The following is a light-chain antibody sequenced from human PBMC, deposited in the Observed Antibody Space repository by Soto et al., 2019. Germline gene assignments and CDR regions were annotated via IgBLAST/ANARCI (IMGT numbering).Light chain of an antibody. CDR2: GVS. Sequence: EIVMTQSPATLSVSPGERVTLSCRASESLFGFLAWYQHKPGQAPRLLIYGVSTKATGVPARFSGSGSATDFTLTITSLQSDDSAVYYCQSYHDWPVAFGQGTKLEI. CDR3: QSYHDWPVA. V-gene: IGKV3-15*01. J-gene: IGKJ2*01. CDR1: ESLFGF.